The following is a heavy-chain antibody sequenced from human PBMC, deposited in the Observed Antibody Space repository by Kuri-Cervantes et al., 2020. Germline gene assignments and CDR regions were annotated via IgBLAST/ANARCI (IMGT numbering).Heavy chain of an antibody. CDR2: IYTSGST. Sequence: LRLSCTVSGGSISSSSYYWSWIRQPAGKGLEWIGRIYTSGSTNYNPSLKSRVTMSVDTSKNQFSLKLSSVTAADTAVYYCARESAWVTGYYYPYYYYGMDVWGQGTTVTVSS. J-gene: IGHJ6*02. CDR3: ARESAWVTGYYYPYYYYGMDV. V-gene: IGHV4-61*02. CDR1: GGSISSSSYY. D-gene: IGHD3-22*01.